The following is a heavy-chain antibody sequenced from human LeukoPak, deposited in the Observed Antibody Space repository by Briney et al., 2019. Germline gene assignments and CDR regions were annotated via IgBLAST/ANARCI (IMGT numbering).Heavy chain of an antibody. V-gene: IGHV4-30-4*08. D-gene: IGHD2-15*01. CDR2: IYYSGST. Sequence: SQTLSLTCTVSGGSISSGDYYCSWIRQPPGKGLEWIGYIYYSGSTYYNPSLKSRVTISVDTSKNQFSLKLSSVTAADTAVYYCARVFVVVVAAHFDYWGQGTLVTVSS. J-gene: IGHJ4*02. CDR3: ARVFVVVVAAHFDY. CDR1: GGSISSGDYY.